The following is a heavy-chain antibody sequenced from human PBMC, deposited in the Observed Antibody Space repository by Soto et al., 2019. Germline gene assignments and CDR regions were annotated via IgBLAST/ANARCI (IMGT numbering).Heavy chain of an antibody. V-gene: IGHV4-59*08. Sequence: PSETLSLTCTVSGGSISSYYWSWIRQPPGKGLEWIGYIYYSGSTNYNPSLKSRVTISVDTSKNQFSLKLSSVTAADTAVYYCARVGSGWSDDAFDIWGQGTLVTVSS. CDR1: GGSISSYY. D-gene: IGHD6-19*01. CDR3: ARVGSGWSDDAFDI. CDR2: IYYSGST. J-gene: IGHJ3*02.